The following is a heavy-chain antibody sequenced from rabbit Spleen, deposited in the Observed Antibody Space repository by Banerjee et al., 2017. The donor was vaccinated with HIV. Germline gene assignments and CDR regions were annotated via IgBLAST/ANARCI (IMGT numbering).Heavy chain of an antibody. CDR3: ARDAGTSFSTYGMDL. Sequence: QSLEESGGDLVKPGASLTLTCTASGVSFSISSYMCWVRQAPGKGLQWVACINVVTGKAVYATWAKGRFTFSKTSSTTVTLQMTSLTVADTATYFCARDAGTSFSTYGMDLWGPGTLVTVS. J-gene: IGHJ6*01. D-gene: IGHD8-1*01. V-gene: IGHV1S40*01. CDR1: GVSFSISSY. CDR2: INVVTGKA.